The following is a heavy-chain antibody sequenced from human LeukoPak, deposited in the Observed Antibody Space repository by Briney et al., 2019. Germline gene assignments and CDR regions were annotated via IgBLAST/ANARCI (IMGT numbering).Heavy chain of an antibody. CDR1: GYTLIDYY. Sequence: ASVKVSCKASGYTLIDYYMLWVRQAPGQGLEWMGIINPRGGSTIYAQDFQGRVTLTRDTSTSTVYMELSSLRSEDTAVYYCARRYYDNSGHSYGYYFDYWGQGTLVTVSS. CDR3: ARRYYDNSGHSYGYYFDY. CDR2: INPRGGST. J-gene: IGHJ4*02. V-gene: IGHV1-46*01. D-gene: IGHD3-22*01.